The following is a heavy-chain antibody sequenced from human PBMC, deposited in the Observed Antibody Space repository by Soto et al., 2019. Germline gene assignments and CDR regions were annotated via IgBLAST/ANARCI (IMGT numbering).Heavy chain of an antibody. CDR3: VKDMKWGGMTTFHDFDS. CDR2: ISSNSATI. CDR1: GFIADDYA. V-gene: IGHV3-9*02. Sequence: EVQLVESGGGLVQPGRSLRLSCGASGFIADDYAMHWVRQAPGKGLEWVSGISSNSATINYADSVKGRLTISRDKAKKSLFLQMYSLRPEDTAFYYCVKDMKWGGMTTFHDFDSWGQGTLVTVSS. D-gene: IGHD3-16*01. J-gene: IGHJ4*02.